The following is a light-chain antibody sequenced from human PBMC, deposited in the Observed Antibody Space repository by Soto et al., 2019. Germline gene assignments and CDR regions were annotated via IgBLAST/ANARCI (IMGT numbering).Light chain of an antibody. J-gene: IGKJ1*01. CDR2: GAS. CDR1: QSIRSN. Sequence: EIVMTQSPATLSVSPGARAALSCRASQSIRSNLAWYQQKPGQAPRLLIYGASTRATGIPARFSGSGSGTEFTRTISSLLSEDFAVYFCQQYDNWPPWTFGQGTRVEVK. V-gene: IGKV3-15*01. CDR3: QQYDNWPPWT.